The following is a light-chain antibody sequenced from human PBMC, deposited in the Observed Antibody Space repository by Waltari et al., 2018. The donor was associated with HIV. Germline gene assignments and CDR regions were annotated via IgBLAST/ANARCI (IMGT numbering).Light chain of an antibody. CDR1: QSVYTN. Sequence: FVITQSPATLSVSPGDSATHSCSASQSVYTNVAWYQQKPGQAPRLLIYGASTRAIGIPARFSGSGSGMEFSLTISSLQSEDFAVYYCQQYAISPGTFGQGTKVEIK. CDR3: QQYAISPGT. CDR2: GAS. V-gene: IGKV3-15*01. J-gene: IGKJ1*01.